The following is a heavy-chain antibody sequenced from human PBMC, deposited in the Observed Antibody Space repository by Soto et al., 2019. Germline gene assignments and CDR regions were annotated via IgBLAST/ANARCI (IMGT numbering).Heavy chain of an antibody. J-gene: IGHJ2*01. D-gene: IGHD5-18*01. V-gene: IGHV4-4*07. Sequence: QVQLQESGPRLVTPSETLTLTCSLSGGSITNHYWGWIRQPPGKGLVFIGRIYPSGRAHYNPSLQCRVTMSVDTSKNQFSLKVNSVTAADTAIYYCARDYDVNTAVDYWYFDLWGRGTLVTVSS. CDR3: ARDYDVNTAVDYWYFDL. CDR2: IYPSGRA. CDR1: GGSITNHY.